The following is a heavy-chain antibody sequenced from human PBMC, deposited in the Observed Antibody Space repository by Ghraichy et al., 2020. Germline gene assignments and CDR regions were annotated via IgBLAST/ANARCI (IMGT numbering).Heavy chain of an antibody. V-gene: IGHV5-51*01. CDR2: IYPGDSDT. CDR1: GYSFTSYW. J-gene: IGHJ4*02. CDR3: GRVLGSGYYSYYFDY. D-gene: IGHD3-22*01. Sequence: GESLNISCKGSGYSFTSYWIGWVRQMPGKGLEWMGIIYPGDSDTRYSPSFQGQVTISADKSISTAYLQWSSLKASDTAMYYCGRVLGSGYYSYYFDYWGQGTLVTVSS.